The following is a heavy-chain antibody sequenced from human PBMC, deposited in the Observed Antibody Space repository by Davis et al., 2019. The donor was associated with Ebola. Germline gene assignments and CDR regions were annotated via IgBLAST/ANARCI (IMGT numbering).Heavy chain of an antibody. J-gene: IGHJ4*02. CDR2: INPHNGNT. CDR1: GYTFTNYG. CDR3: SRAQFPTTSDH. D-gene: IGHD1-1*01. V-gene: IGHV1-18*04. Sequence: PSVKVSCKTSGYTFTNYGITWVRLAPGQGLEWMGWINPHNGNTNYAQSVQGRVTMTTDTSTSTAYMEVGSLRSDDTAVYYCSRAQFPTTSDHWGQGTLVTVSS.